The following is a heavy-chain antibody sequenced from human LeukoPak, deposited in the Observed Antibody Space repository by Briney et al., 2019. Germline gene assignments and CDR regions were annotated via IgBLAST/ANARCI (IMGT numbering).Heavy chain of an antibody. CDR1: GFTFSSYA. CDR2: ISGSGGST. V-gene: IGHV3-23*01. CDR3: AKARRPGQLWSYFDY. J-gene: IGHJ4*02. D-gene: IGHD5-18*01. Sequence: PGGSLRLSCAASGFTFSSYAMGWVRQAPGKGLEWVSAISGSGGSTYYADSVKGRFTISRDNSENTLYLQMNSLRAEDTAVYYCAKARRPGQLWSYFDYWGQGTLVTVSS.